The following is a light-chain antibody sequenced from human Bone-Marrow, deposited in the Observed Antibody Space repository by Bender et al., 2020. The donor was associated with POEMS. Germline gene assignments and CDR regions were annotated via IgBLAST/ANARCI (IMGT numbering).Light chain of an antibody. J-gene: IGLJ3*02. Sequence: QSALTQPASVSGSPGQSITISCTGTSSDVGSYNFVSWYQQHPGKAPKLMIYEGSKRPSGVSHRFSGAKSGNTAFLTISGLLGEDEADYFCSSFTTTDSLLFGGGTRLTVL. V-gene: IGLV2-14*02. CDR2: EGS. CDR1: SSDVGSYNF. CDR3: SSFTTTDSLL.